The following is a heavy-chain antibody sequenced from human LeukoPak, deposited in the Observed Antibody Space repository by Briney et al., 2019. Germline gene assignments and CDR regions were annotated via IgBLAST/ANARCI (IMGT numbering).Heavy chain of an antibody. CDR1: GGSISSYY. D-gene: IGHD1-26*01. J-gene: IGHJ4*02. CDR3: AKDEVGGHFEY. Sequence: ETLSLTCTVSGGSISSYYWSWIRQAPGKGLEWVAKIREDGSEKYYVDSVKGRFTISRDNAKNSLSLQMNSLRVEDTAVYYCAKDEVGGHFEYWGQGTLVTVSS. V-gene: IGHV3-7*01. CDR2: IREDGSEK.